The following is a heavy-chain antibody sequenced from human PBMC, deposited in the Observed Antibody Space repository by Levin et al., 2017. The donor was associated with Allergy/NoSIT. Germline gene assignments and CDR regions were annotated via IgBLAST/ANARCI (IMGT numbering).Heavy chain of an antibody. Sequence: ASVKVSCKASGYTFTSHTMNVMHWVRQAPGHGLEWMGWINTNTGNPTYAQGFIGRFVFSSDSSVNTAYLQIDGLKAEDTAVYYCAGGFCSSTTCSERWNFYYYMDVWGSGTTVTVSS. D-gene: IGHD2-2*01. V-gene: IGHV7-4-1*01. CDR3: AGGFCSSTTCSERWNFYYYMDV. CDR2: INTNTGNP. J-gene: IGHJ6*03. CDR1: GYTFTSHT.